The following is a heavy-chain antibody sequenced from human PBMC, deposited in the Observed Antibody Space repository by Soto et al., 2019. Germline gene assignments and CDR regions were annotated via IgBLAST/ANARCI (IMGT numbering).Heavy chain of an antibody. CDR1: GFTFSSYA. J-gene: IGHJ4*02. D-gene: IGHD6-13*01. Sequence: PGVSLRLSCAAAGFTFSSYAMSWVRQTPGKGLEWVSAISGSGGSTYYADSVKGRFTISRDNSKNTLYLQMNSLRAEDTAVYYCAKDRSQSSSWYNWIFDYWGQGTLVTVSS. V-gene: IGHV3-23*01. CDR2: ISGSGGST. CDR3: AKDRSQSSSWYNWIFDY.